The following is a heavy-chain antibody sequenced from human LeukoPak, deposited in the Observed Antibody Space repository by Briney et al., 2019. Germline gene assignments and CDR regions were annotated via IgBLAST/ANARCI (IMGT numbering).Heavy chain of an antibody. CDR1: GFTVSSNY. D-gene: IGHD2-15*01. CDR3: ARDPRYCSGGSCYFDY. CDR2: IYSGGST. J-gene: IGHJ4*02. Sequence: GGSLRLSCAASGFTVSSNYMSWVRQAPEKGLEWVSVIYSGGSTYYADSVKGRFTISRDNSKNTLYLQMNSLRAEDTAVYYCARDPRYCSGGSCYFDYWGQGTLVTVSS. V-gene: IGHV3-53*01.